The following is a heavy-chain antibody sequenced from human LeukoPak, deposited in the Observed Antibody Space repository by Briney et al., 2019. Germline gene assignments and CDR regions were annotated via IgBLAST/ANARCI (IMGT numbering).Heavy chain of an antibody. CDR1: GGSIGSSAYY. CDR2: VFHSGGT. Sequence: SETLPLTCSVSGGSIGSSAYYWGWIRQAAGKGLEWIGNVFHSGGTYYNPSLQSRVTISIDTSKNQFSLKMTSMTATDTALYYCARSKSGSYHSPFDYWGQGTLLIVSS. D-gene: IGHD1-26*01. V-gene: IGHV4-39*01. J-gene: IGHJ4*02. CDR3: ARSKSGSYHSPFDY.